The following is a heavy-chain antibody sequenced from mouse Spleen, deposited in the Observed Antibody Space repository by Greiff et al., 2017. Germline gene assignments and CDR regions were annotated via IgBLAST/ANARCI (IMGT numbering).Heavy chain of an antibody. CDR3: ARDARTMITTGWYFDV. CDR2: SRNKANDYTT. V-gene: IGHV7-1*01. J-gene: IGHJ1*01. CDR1: GFTFSDFY. Sequence: EVKLMESGGGLVQSGRSLRLSCATSGFTFSDFYMEWVRQAPGKGLEWIAASRNKANDYTTEYSASVKGRFIVSRDTSQSILYLQMNALRAEDTAIYYCARDARTMITTGWYFDVWGAGTTVTVSS. D-gene: IGHD2-4*01.